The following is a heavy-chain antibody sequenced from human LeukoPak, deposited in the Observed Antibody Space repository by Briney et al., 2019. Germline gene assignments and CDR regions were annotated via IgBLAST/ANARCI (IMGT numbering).Heavy chain of an antibody. V-gene: IGHV3-7*01. Sequence: GGSLRPSCAAPGLTFSSFWMSWFRQAPGQGLKWVANIQQDGSERYYVDSVKGRFTISRDNAKNSLYLQMDSLTAEDTAVYYCARDSGIAGYYFDYWGQGSLVTVSS. CDR1: GLTFSSFW. J-gene: IGHJ4*02. CDR2: IQQDGSER. CDR3: ARDSGIAGYYFDY. D-gene: IGHD6-13*01.